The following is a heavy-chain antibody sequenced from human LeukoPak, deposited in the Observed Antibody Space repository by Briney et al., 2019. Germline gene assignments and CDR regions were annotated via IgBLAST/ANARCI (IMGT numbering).Heavy chain of an antibody. D-gene: IGHD3-10*01. CDR2: IDHTGST. J-gene: IGHJ4*02. CDR1: DDSITIYY. CDR3: ARGMVRGVRFDY. V-gene: IGHV4-59*01. Sequence: PSETLSLTCTVSDDSITIYYWTWIRQPPGKGLEWIGYIDHTGSTNYNPSLNSRVTISRDTSKNHFSLELSSATAADTAVYYCARGMVRGVRFDYWGQGTLVTVSS.